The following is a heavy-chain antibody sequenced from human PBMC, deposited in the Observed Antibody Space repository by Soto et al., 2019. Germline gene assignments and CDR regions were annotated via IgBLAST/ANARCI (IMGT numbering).Heavy chain of an antibody. CDR3: ARSVRFLEWFAY. D-gene: IGHD3-3*01. J-gene: IGHJ4*02. Sequence: QVQLVQSGAEVKKPGSAVKVFCKSSGGSFSSYAISWVRQAPGQGLEWRGGIIPIFGTANYAQNFHGRVTITTDQSTSTAYMELSSLRSKDTAEYYCARSVRFLEWFAYWGQGTLVTVSS. CDR1: GGSFSSYA. V-gene: IGHV1-69*01. CDR2: IIPIFGTA.